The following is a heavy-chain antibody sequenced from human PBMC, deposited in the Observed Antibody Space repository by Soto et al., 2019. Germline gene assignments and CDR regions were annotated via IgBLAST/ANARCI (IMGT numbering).Heavy chain of an antibody. CDR3: ARSDILTGYLGYYYYYYGMDV. CDR1: GGTFSSYA. D-gene: IGHD3-9*01. V-gene: IGHV1-69*13. J-gene: IGHJ6*02. Sequence: SVKVSCKASGGTFSSYAISWVRQAPGQGLEWMGGIIPIFGTANYARKFQGRVTITADESTSTAYMELSSLRSEDTAVYYCARSDILTGYLGYYYYYYGMDVWGQGTTVTVSS. CDR2: IIPIFGTA.